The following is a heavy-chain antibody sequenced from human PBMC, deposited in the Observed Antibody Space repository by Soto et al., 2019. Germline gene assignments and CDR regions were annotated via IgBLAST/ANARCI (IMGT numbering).Heavy chain of an antibody. V-gene: IGHV3-30*12. D-gene: IGHD6-13*01. CDR1: GFTFSSFG. Sequence: SGFTFSSFGMHWVRQAPGKGLEWVAVFSHDGRNTYYADSVKGRFTISRDNSKNTLYLQMNSLRAEDTAVYYCAKDSSPGYSSSWYDWFDPWGQGTLVTVSS. CDR2: FSHDGRNT. J-gene: IGHJ5*02. CDR3: AKDSSPGYSSSWYDWFDP.